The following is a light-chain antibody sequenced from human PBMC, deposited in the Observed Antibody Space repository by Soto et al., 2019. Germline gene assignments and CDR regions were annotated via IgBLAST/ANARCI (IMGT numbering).Light chain of an antibody. Sequence: QSVLTQPPSASGVPGQRVTISCSGSSSNIGSNYVYWYQQLPGTARKLLIYRNNQRPPGVPDRFSGSKSGTSASLAISGLRSEDEANYYCAAWDDSLSGQVFGTGTKVTVL. J-gene: IGLJ1*01. CDR1: SSNIGSNY. V-gene: IGLV1-47*01. CDR2: RNN. CDR3: AAWDDSLSGQV.